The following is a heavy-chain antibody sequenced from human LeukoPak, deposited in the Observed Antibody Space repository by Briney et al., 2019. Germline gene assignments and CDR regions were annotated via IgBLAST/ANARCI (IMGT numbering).Heavy chain of an antibody. J-gene: IGHJ4*02. Sequence: GASVRVSYKASVYTFTDYYFHWVRQAPGQGLEWMGWISPSSGDTNYTQKFQGRVTMTRDKSTSTIYMELTRLTYDDTAVYFCARGGIAVAGTAYWGQGTLATVSS. CDR2: ISPSSGDT. CDR3: ARGGIAVAGTAY. V-gene: IGHV1-2*02. D-gene: IGHD6-19*01. CDR1: VYTFTDYY.